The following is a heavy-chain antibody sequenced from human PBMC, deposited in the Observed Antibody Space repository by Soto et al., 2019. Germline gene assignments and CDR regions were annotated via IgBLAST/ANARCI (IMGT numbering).Heavy chain of an antibody. CDR3: ARVKHDYVGSWAAFDI. Sequence: PGGSLRLSCAASGFTFSSYGMHWVRQAPGKGLEWVAVIWYDGSNKYYADSVKGRFTISRDNSKNTLYLQMNSLRAEDTAVYYCARVKHDYVGSWAAFDIWGQGTMVTVSS. J-gene: IGHJ3*02. CDR2: IWYDGSNK. D-gene: IGHD4-17*01. CDR1: GFTFSSYG. V-gene: IGHV3-33*01.